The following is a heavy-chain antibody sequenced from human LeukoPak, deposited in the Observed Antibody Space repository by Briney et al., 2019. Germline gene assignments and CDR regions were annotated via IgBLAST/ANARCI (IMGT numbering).Heavy chain of an antibody. CDR2: IYYSGST. D-gene: IGHD3-22*01. J-gene: IGHJ3*02. V-gene: IGHV4-59*01. Sequence: SETLSLTCTVSGGSISSYYWSWIRRPPGKGLEWIGYIYYSGSTNYNPSLKSRVTISVDTSKNQFSLKLSSVTAADTAVYYCARISGYYLSAAFDIWGQGTMVTVSS. CDR1: GGSISSYY. CDR3: ARISGYYLSAAFDI.